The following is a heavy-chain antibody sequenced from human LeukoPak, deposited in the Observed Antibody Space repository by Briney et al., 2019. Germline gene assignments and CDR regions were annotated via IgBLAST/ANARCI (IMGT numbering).Heavy chain of an antibody. Sequence: PGGSLRLSCAASGFTFSSYSMNWVRQAPGKGLEWVSYISSSSSTIYYADSVKGRFTISRDNSKNTLYLQMNSLRAEDTAVYYCAKGGDGYNSDFDYWGQGTLVTVSS. CDR3: AKGGDGYNSDFDY. CDR2: ISSSSSTI. CDR1: GFTFSSYS. V-gene: IGHV3-48*01. J-gene: IGHJ4*02. D-gene: IGHD5-24*01.